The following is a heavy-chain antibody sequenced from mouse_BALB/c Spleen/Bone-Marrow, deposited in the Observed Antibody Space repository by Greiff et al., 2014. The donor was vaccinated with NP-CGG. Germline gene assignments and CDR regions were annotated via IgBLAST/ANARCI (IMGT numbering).Heavy chain of an antibody. J-gene: IGHJ2*01. V-gene: IGHV1-80*01. CDR1: GYVFSTYW. CDR3: ARGGISVDY. CDR2: IYPGDGDT. Sequence: VQLQQSGAELVRPGSSVKISCESSGYVFSTYWINWVKQRPGQGLEWIGQIYPGDGDTDYNGKFKDKATLTADKSSNTAYMQLSSLTSEDSAVYFCARGGISVDYWGQVTTLTVSS.